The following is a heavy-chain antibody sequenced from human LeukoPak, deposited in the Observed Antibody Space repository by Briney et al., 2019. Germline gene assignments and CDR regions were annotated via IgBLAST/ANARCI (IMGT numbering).Heavy chain of an antibody. Sequence: GGSLRLSCAASGFTFSSYAMHWVRQAPGKGLEWVAVISYDGSNKYYADSVKGRFTISRDNSKNTLNLQMNSLRAEDTAVYYCASADCSSTSCYALDYGGQGTLVTVSS. V-gene: IGHV3-30-3*01. CDR2: ISYDGSNK. D-gene: IGHD2-2*01. J-gene: IGHJ4*02. CDR3: ASADCSSTSCYALDY. CDR1: GFTFSSYA.